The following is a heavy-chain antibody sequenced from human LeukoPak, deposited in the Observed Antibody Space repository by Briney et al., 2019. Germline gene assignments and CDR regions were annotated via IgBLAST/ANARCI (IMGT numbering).Heavy chain of an antibody. J-gene: IGHJ4*02. D-gene: IGHD5-18*01. CDR2: IIPIFGTA. Sequence: SVKVSCKAPGGTLSSYAISWVRQAPGQGLEWMGRIIPIFGTANYAQKFQGRVTITTDESTSTAYMELSSLRSEDTAVYYCARAPGGYSYGYDEGLDYWGQGTLVTVSS. CDR1: GGTLSSYA. V-gene: IGHV1-69*05. CDR3: ARAPGGYSYGYDEGLDY.